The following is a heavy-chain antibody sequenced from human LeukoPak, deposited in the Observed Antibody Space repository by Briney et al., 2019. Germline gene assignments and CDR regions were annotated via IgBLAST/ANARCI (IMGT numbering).Heavy chain of an antibody. J-gene: IGHJ5*02. CDR2: ISAYNGNT. CDR3: ARLSTDSSGYYYVWWFDP. V-gene: IGHV1-18*01. Sequence: ASVKVSCKASGYTFTSYGISWVRQARGQGLEWMGWISAYNGNTNYAQKLQGRVTMTTDTSTSTAYMELRSLRSDDTAVYYCARLSTDSSGYYYVWWFDPWGQGTLVTVSS. CDR1: GYTFTSYG. D-gene: IGHD3-22*01.